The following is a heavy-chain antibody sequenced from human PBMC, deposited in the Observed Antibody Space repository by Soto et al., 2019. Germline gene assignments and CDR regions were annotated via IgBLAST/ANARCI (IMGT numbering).Heavy chain of an antibody. V-gene: IGHV4-4*07. D-gene: IGHD6-19*01. CDR3: ASLAVAGGLWIDDAFDI. Sequence: PWEPLSLTCAASGGTISSYYRSWLRQPAGKGLEWIGRIYTSGRSNYNPSLKSRVTGSVDTSKNQFALKLGSVTAAATGVYYCASLAVAGGLWIDDAFDIWGQGTMVTVSS. CDR1: GGTISSYY. J-gene: IGHJ3*02. CDR2: IYTSGRS.